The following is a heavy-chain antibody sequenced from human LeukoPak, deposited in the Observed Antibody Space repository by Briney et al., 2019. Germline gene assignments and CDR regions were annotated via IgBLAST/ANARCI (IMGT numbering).Heavy chain of an antibody. CDR3: ARRDYDILTGYSYYYMDV. CDR1: GGSISSYY. D-gene: IGHD3-9*01. V-gene: IGHV4-59*08. J-gene: IGHJ6*03. CDR2: IYYSGST. Sequence: SETLSLTCTVSGGSISSYYWSWIRQPPGKGLEWIGYIYYSGSTNYNPSLKSRVTISVDTSKNQFSLKLSSVTAADTAVYYRARRDYDILTGYSYYYMDVWGKGTTVTVSS.